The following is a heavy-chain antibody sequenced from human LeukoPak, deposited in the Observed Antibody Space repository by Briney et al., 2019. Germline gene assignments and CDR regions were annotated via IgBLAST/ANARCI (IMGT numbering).Heavy chain of an antibody. CDR3: ATVVRDDILTGYYIDY. CDR2: IYHSGST. J-gene: IGHJ4*02. V-gene: IGHV4-59*01. D-gene: IGHD3-9*01. Sequence: PSETLSLTCTVSGDSISSYYWSWIRQPPGKGLEWIGYIYHSGSTKYNPSFKSRVTISVDTSKNQFSLKLISVTAADTAVYYCATVVRDDILTGYYIDYWGQGTLVTVSS. CDR1: GDSISSYY.